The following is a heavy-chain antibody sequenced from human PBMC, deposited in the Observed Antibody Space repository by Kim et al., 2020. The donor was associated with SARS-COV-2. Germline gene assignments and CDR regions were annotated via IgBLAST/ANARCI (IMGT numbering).Heavy chain of an antibody. CDR3: ARGALQHKRKFDY. V-gene: IGHV4-34*01. Sequence: SETLSLTCAVYGGSFSGYYWSWIRQPPGKGLEWIGEINHSGSTNYNPSLKSRVTISVDTSKNQFSLKLSSVAAADTAVYYCARGALQHKRKFDYWGQGTLVTVSS. CDR2: INHSGST. CDR1: GGSFSGYY. D-gene: IGHD4-4*01. J-gene: IGHJ4*02.